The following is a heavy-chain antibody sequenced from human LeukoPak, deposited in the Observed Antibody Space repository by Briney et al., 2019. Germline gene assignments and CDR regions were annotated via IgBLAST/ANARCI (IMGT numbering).Heavy chain of an antibody. CDR2: IYYSGST. CDR1: GDSISSTNYY. CDR3: ARCSSWSTKDHYYYYYMDV. V-gene: IGHV4-39*07. D-gene: IGHD6-13*01. J-gene: IGHJ6*03. Sequence: SETLSLTCTVSGDSISSTNYYWGWIRQPPGTGLEWIGSIYYSGSTFNNPSLKSRVTISVDTSKNQFSLKVSSVTAEDTAVYYCARCSSWSTKDHYYYYYMDVWGEGTTVTVSS.